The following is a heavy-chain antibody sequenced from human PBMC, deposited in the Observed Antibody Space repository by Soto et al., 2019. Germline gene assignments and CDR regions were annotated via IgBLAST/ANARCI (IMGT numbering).Heavy chain of an antibody. V-gene: IGHV1-69*13. J-gene: IGHJ3*02. CDR3: AREGSVPYDYGGKSSGVYI. D-gene: IGHD4-17*01. Sequence: SVKVSCKASGGTFSSYAISWVRQAPGQGLEWMGGIIPIFGTANYAQKFQGRVTITADESTSTAYMELSSLRSEDTAVYYCAREGSVPYDYGGKSSGVYIWGQGTMVTVSS. CDR2: IIPIFGTA. CDR1: GGTFSSYA.